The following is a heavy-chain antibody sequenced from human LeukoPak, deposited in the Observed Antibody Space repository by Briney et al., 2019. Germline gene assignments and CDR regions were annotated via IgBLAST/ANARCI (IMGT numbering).Heavy chain of an antibody. V-gene: IGHV1-2*02. J-gene: IGHJ4*02. CDR1: GYTFNAFF. CDR2: INPHSGDT. CDR3: ARAYANYGDY. D-gene: IGHD3-10*01. Sequence: ASVKDSCKASGYTFNAFFIHWVRQAPGQGLEWLGWINPHSGDTTYAQNFQGRVTMTRDTSISTIYMEVTSLISDDTAIYYCARAYANYGDYWGQGTLVTVSS.